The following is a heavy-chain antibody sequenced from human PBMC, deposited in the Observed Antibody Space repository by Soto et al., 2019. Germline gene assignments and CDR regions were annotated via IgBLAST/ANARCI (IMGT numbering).Heavy chain of an antibody. D-gene: IGHD5-18*01. CDR2: IYYSGST. CDR3: ARGGGYGLFGSDY. J-gene: IGHJ4*02. CDR1: GGSISSGDYY. V-gene: IGHV4-30-4*01. Sequence: SETLSLTCTVSGGSISSGDYYWSWIRQPPGKGLEWIGYIYYSGSTYYNPSLKSRVTISVDTSKNQFSLKLSSVTAADTAVYYCARGGGYGLFGSDYWGQGXLVTVYS.